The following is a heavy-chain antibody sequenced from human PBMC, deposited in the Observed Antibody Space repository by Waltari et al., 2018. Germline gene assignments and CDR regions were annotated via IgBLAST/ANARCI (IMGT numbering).Heavy chain of an antibody. CDR2: ISSSSSYI. V-gene: IGHV3-21*01. Sequence: EVQLVESGGGLVKPGGSLRLSCAASGFTFSSYSMYWVRQAPGKGLEWVSSISSSSSYIYYADSVKGRFTISRDNAKNSLYLQMNSLGAEDTAVYYWARAFGSSGYMDYWGQGTLVTVSS. CDR1: GFTFSSYS. D-gene: IGHD3-22*01. J-gene: IGHJ4*02. CDR3: ARAFGSSGYMDY.